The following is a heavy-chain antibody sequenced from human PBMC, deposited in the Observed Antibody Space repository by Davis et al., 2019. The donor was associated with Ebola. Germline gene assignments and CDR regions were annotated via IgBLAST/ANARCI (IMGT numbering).Heavy chain of an antibody. D-gene: IGHD2/OR15-2a*01. Sequence: SVKVSCKASGVTLSSYSMNWVRLTPGQGLEWIGGVISIPGTTNKAQTLQGRVTITAEKSTSTVYMELNRLRFEDTAVYYCAHSKGDILILSGRMDQYGMGVWGQGTTVTVS. J-gene: IGHJ6*02. CDR2: VISIPGTT. V-gene: IGHV1-69*08. CDR3: AHSKGDILILSGRMDQYGMGV. CDR1: GVTLSSYS.